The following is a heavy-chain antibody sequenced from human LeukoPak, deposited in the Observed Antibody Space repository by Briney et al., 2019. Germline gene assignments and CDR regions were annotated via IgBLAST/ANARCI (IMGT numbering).Heavy chain of an antibody. V-gene: IGHV4-34*01. J-gene: IGHJ3*02. CDR2: INHSGST. D-gene: IGHD2-2*01. Sequence: PSETLSLTCAVYGGSFSGYYWSWIRQPPGKGLEWIGEINHSGSTNYNPSLKSRVTISVDTSKNQFSLKLSSVTAADTAVYYCARRGGGYCSSTSCLRSTAYAFDIWGQGTMVTVSS. CDR1: GGSFSGYY. CDR3: ARRGGGYCSSTSCLRSTAYAFDI.